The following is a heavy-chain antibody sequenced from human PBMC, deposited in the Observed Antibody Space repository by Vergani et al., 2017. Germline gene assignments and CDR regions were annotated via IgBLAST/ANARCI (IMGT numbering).Heavy chain of an antibody. J-gene: IGHJ3*02. CDR1: GFTFSSYA. CDR3: ARASGWNAFDI. D-gene: IGHD6-19*01. CDR2: IGTAGDT. V-gene: IGHV3-13*01. Sequence: TASGFTFSSYAMSWVRQAPGKGLEWVSAIGTAGDTYYPGSVKGRFTISRENAKNSLYLQMNSLRAGDTAVYYCARASGWNAFDIWGQGTMVTVSS.